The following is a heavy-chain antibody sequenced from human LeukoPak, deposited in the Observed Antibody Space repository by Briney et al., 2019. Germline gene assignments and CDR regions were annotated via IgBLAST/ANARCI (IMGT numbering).Heavy chain of an antibody. V-gene: IGHV5-51*01. Sequence: GESLKISCKGSGYSFTSYWIGWVRQMPGKGLEWMGIIYPGDSDTRYSPSFQGQVTISADKSISTAYLQWSSLKASDTAMYYCARLKNYYDSSGYYRVTPIYFDYWGQGTLVTVSS. CDR3: ARLKNYYDSSGYYRVTPIYFDY. CDR2: IYPGDSDT. CDR1: GYSFTSYW. D-gene: IGHD3-22*01. J-gene: IGHJ4*02.